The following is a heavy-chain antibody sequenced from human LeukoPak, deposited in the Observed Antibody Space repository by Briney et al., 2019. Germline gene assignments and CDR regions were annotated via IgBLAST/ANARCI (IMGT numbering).Heavy chain of an antibody. D-gene: IGHD4-23*01. V-gene: IGHV3-30*02. CDR1: GFTFSSYG. CDR2: IRYDGSNK. Sequence: GGSLRLSCAASGFTFSSYGMHWVRQAPGKGLEWVAFIRYDGSNKHYADSVKGRFTISRDNSKNTLYLQMNSLRAEDTAVYYCAKDHGTTVVTPVGYWGQGTLVTVSS. CDR3: AKDHGTTVVTPVGY. J-gene: IGHJ4*02.